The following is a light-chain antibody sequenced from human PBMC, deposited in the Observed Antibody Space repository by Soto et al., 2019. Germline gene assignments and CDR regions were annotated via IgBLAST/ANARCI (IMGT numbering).Light chain of an antibody. CDR1: QSVSNSD. CDR3: QQHGTT. V-gene: IGKV3-20*01. CDR2: GAS. J-gene: IGKJ1*01. Sequence: IVLKHSPGAVSLSPGERTTLSCRASQSVSNSDLAWYQQKPGQAPRLLIYGASSRATGIPDRFSGSGSGTDFSLTISRLEPEDLAVYYCQQHGTTFGQGTKVDI.